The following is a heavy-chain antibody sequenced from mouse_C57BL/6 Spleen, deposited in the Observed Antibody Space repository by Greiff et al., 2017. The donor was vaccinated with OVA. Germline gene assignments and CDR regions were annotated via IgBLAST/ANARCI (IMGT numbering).Heavy chain of an antibody. Sequence: QAQLQQPGAELVRPGTSVKLSCKASGYTFTSYWMHWVKQRPGQGLEWIGVIDPSDSYTNYNQKFKGKATLTVDTSSSTAYMQLSSLTSEDSAVYYCASNFDYWGQGTTLTVSS. CDR3: ASNFDY. CDR1: GYTFTSYW. J-gene: IGHJ2*01. V-gene: IGHV1-59*01. CDR2: IDPSDSYT.